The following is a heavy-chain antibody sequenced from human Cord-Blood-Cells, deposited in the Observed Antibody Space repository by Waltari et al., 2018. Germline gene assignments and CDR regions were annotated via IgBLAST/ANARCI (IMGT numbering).Heavy chain of an antibody. V-gene: IGHV4-34*01. D-gene: IGHD3-10*01. CDR3: ARTQGGSGSYSASFDY. CDR2: INHRGST. J-gene: IGHJ4*02. Sequence: QVQLQQWGAGLLKPSETLSLTCAVYGGSFSGYYWSWIRQPPGKGLEWIGEINHRGSTNYNPSLKSRVTRSVDTSKNQFSLELSSVTAADTAVYYCARTQGGSGSYSASFDYWGQGTLVTVSS. CDR1: GGSFSGYY.